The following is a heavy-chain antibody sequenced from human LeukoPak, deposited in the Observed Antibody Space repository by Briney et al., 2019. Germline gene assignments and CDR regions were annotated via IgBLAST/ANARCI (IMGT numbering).Heavy chain of an antibody. D-gene: IGHD3-22*01. J-gene: IGHJ4*02. CDR2: IYSGGST. CDR3: AKFSYDSSGYYYPGGYYFDY. V-gene: IGHV3-23*03. CDR1: GFTFSSYA. Sequence: GGSLRLSCAASGFTFSSYAMSWVRQAPGKGLEWVSVIYSGGSTYYAGSVKCRFTISRDNSKNTLYLQMNSLRAEDTAVYYCAKFSYDSSGYYYPGGYYFDYWGQGTLVTVSS.